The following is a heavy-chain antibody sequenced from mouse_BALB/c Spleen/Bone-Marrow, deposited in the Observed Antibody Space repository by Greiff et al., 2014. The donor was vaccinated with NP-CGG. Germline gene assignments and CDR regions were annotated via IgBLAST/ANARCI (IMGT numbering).Heavy chain of an antibody. CDR3: SRLSYYGRFAY. D-gene: IGHD1-1*01. V-gene: IGHV4-1*02. CDR1: GFDFSRYW. J-gene: IGHJ3*01. CDR2: INPDSSTI. Sequence: EVQVVESGGGLVQPGGSLKLSCEASGFDFSRYWMSWVRQAPGKGLEWIGEINPDSSTINYTQYLKDKFIISRDNAKNTLYLQMSKVRSEYTALYYCSRLSYYGRFAYWGQGTLVTVSA.